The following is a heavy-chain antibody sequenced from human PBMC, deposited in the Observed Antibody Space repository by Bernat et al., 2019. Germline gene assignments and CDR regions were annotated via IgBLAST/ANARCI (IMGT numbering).Heavy chain of an antibody. CDR3: VNPLVTAAFDI. CDR1: GFTFSSYG. V-gene: IGHV3-30*18. D-gene: IGHD2-21*02. CDR2: ISYDGSNK. Sequence: QVQLVESGGGVVQPGRSLRLSCAASGFTFSSYGMHWVRQAPGKGLEWVAVISYDGSNKYYADSVKGRFTISRDNSKNTLYLQMNSLRAEDTAVYYCVNPLVTAAFDIWGQGTMVTVSS. J-gene: IGHJ3*02.